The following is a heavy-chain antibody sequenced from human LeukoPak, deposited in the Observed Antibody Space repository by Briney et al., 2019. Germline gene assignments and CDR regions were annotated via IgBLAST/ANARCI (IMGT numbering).Heavy chain of an antibody. V-gene: IGHV4-39*01. CDR2: IYYSGST. D-gene: IGHD2-21*02. Sequence: SETLSLTCTVSGGSISSSSYYWGWIRQPPGKGLEWIGSIYYSGSTYYNPSLKSRVTISVDTSKNQFSLKLSSVTAADTAVYYCARPAYYGGDCSEYFQHWGQGTLVTVSS. CDR1: GGSISSSSYY. CDR3: ARPAYYGGDCSEYFQH. J-gene: IGHJ1*01.